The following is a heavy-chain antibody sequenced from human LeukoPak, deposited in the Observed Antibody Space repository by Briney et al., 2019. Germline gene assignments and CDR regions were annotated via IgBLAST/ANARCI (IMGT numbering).Heavy chain of an antibody. V-gene: IGHV1-18*01. CDR1: GHTFINYG. J-gene: IGHJ4*02. CDR3: ARDGVAAAAFLDY. CDR2: ISAYDGNT. Sequence: ASVKVSCKASGHTFINYGISWVRQAPGQGLEWMGWISAYDGNTKYAQKVQGRLTMTTDTSTDTAYMELRSLRSDETAVYFCARDGVAAAAFLDYWGQGTLVTVSS. D-gene: IGHD6-13*01.